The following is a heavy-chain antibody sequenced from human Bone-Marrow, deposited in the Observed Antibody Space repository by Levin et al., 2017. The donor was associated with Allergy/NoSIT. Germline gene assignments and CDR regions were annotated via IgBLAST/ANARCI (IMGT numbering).Heavy chain of an antibody. D-gene: IGHD6-19*01. CDR2: INGDGSTT. J-gene: IGHJ6*03. CDR3: ATTSTVARPYYMDV. V-gene: IGHV3-74*01. Sequence: LSLTCAASGFTFRSYWMYWVRQVPGKGLVWVSRINGDGSTTASADSVKGRFTISRDNAENTLYLEMDSLRAEDTAVYYCATTSTVARPYYMDVWGRGTTVTVSS. CDR1: GFTFRSYW.